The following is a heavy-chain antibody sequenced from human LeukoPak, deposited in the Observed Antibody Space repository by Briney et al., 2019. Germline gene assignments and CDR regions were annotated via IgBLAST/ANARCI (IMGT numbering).Heavy chain of an antibody. D-gene: IGHD2-2*01. V-gene: IGHV3-74*01. J-gene: IGHJ3*02. CDR2: INSDGSST. Sequence: PGGSLRLSCAASGFTFSSYWMHWVRQAPGKGLVWVSRINSDGSSTSYADSGKGRFTISRDNAKNTLYLQMNSLRAEDTAVYYCARDLRDCSSTSCSLRRAFDIWGQGTMVTVSS. CDR3: ARDLRDCSSTSCSLRRAFDI. CDR1: GFTFSSYW.